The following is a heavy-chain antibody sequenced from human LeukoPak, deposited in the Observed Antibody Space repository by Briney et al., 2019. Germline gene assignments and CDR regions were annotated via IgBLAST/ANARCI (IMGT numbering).Heavy chain of an antibody. D-gene: IGHD6-19*01. Sequence: GGTLRLSCAASGLTFSNFGMNWVRQAPGKGLEFVSGISSSGGNTYYAYSVKGRFTISRDNVKNSLYLQMNSLRDEDTAMYYCAKTYSGDVFDIWGQGTMVTVSS. V-gene: IGHV3-23*01. CDR1: GLTFSNFG. CDR2: ISSSGGNT. CDR3: AKTYSGDVFDI. J-gene: IGHJ3*02.